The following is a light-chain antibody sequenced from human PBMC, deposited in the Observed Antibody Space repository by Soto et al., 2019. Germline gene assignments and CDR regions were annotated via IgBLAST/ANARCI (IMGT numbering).Light chain of an antibody. CDR1: QSVDSN. J-gene: IGKJ4*01. CDR2: GAS. CDR3: QQYNNWPLT. Sequence: EIVMTQSPDPLSVSPGERATLSCRASQSVDSNLAWDQQKPGQAPRLLISGASTRATGIPARFSGSGSGTDFPRNISRLQSEDFAVYYCQQYNNWPLTFGGGTKVEIK. V-gene: IGKV3D-15*01.